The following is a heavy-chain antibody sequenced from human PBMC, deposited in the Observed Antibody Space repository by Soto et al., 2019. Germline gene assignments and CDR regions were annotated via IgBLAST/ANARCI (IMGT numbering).Heavy chain of an antibody. CDR1: GYTFTSYG. J-gene: IGHJ3*02. Sequence: QVQLVQSGAEVKKPGASVKVSCKASGYTFTSYGISWVRQAPGQGLEWMGWISAYNGNTNYAQKLQGRVTMTTDTSTSTADMELRSLRSDDTAVYYCARDVPYLAAAGISAFDIWGQGTMVTVSS. V-gene: IGHV1-18*01. D-gene: IGHD6-13*01. CDR3: ARDVPYLAAAGISAFDI. CDR2: ISAYNGNT.